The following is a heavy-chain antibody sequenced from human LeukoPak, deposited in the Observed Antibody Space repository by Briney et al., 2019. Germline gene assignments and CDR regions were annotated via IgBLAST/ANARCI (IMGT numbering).Heavy chain of an antibody. D-gene: IGHD4-17*01. Sequence: PSETLSLTCTVSGGSISTYSWTCIRQPPGKGLEWIGYIYYDGSTNSNPSLKSRVTISVDTSRNQFSLKLSSVTAADTAVYYCARGDYAYFFDYWGQGTLVTVSS. CDR1: GGSISTYS. J-gene: IGHJ4*02. CDR2: IYYDGST. V-gene: IGHV4-59*01. CDR3: ARGDYAYFFDY.